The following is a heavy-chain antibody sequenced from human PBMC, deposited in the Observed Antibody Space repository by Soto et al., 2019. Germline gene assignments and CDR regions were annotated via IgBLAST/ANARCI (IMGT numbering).Heavy chain of an antibody. CDR3: AKGLVYDSSGYAFDI. J-gene: IGHJ3*02. V-gene: IGHV3-30*18. CDR2: ISYDGSNK. CDR1: GFTFSSYG. D-gene: IGHD3-22*01. Sequence: GGSLRLSCAASGFTFSSYGMHWVRQAPGKGLEWVAVISYDGSNKYYADSVKGRFTISRDNSKNTLYLQMNSLRAEDTAIYYCAKGLVYDSSGYAFDIWGQGTMVTVSS.